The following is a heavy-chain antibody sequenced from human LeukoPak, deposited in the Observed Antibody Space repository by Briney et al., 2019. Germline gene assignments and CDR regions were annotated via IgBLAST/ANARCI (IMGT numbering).Heavy chain of an antibody. Sequence: PSETLSFTCTVSGGSISSYYWSWIRQPPGKGLEWIGYIYYSGSTNYNPSLKSRVTISVDTSKNQFSLKLSSVTAADTAVYYCARVRRSDSSSWSPTDYWGQGTLVTVSS. J-gene: IGHJ4*02. CDR3: ARVRRSDSSSWSPTDY. CDR1: GGSISSYY. D-gene: IGHD6-13*01. CDR2: IYYSGST. V-gene: IGHV4-59*01.